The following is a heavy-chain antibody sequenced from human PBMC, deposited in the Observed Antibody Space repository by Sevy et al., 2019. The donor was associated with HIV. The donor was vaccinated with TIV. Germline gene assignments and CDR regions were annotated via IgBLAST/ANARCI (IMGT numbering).Heavy chain of an antibody. CDR2: IYSGGST. V-gene: IGHV3-53*01. Sequence: GGSLRLSCAASGFTVSSNYMSWVRQAPGKGLEWVSVIYSGGSTYYADSVKGRFTISRDNSKNTLYLQMNGLRAEDTAVYYCARDLYDFWSGMIGYWGQGTLVTVSS. D-gene: IGHD3-3*01. CDR3: ARDLYDFWSGMIGY. CDR1: GFTVSSNY. J-gene: IGHJ4*02.